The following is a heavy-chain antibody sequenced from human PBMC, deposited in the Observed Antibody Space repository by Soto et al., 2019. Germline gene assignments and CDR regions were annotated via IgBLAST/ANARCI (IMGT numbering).Heavy chain of an antibody. J-gene: IGHJ4*02. CDR2: ISENGGST. Sequence: EVQLLESGGDLVQPGGSLGLSCAASGFPFSSYAINWVGQAQGKGREWVLAISENGGSTYYAASVKGRFTISRANSKNTLYLQMYSLGAEDTAVYYCAKVGGSSTLGSFDYWGQGTLVTVFS. V-gene: IGHV3-23*01. D-gene: IGHD6-13*01. CDR3: AKVGGSSTLGSFDY. CDR1: GFPFSSYA.